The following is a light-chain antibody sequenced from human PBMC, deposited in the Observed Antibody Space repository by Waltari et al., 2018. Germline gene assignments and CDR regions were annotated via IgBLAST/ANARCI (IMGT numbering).Light chain of an antibody. CDR1: SSDVGSYNL. J-gene: IGLJ2*01. CDR2: EVS. CDR3: CSYAGSSTLV. Sequence: QSALTQPASVSGSPGQSIPISCPGTSSDVGSYNLFPWYQQHPGKAPKLMIYEVSKRPSGVSNRFSGSKSGNTASLTISGLQAEDEADYYCCSYAGSSTLVFGGGTKLTVL. V-gene: IGLV2-23*02.